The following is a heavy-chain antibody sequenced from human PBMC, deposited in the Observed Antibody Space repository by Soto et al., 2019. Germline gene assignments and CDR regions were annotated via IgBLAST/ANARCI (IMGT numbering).Heavy chain of an antibody. CDR1: GGSVSSGSYY. CDR3: ARVPFYDSSGYYLYYFDY. Sequence: SETLSLTCTVAGGSVSSGSYYWSWIRQPPGKGLEWIGYIYYSGSTNYNPSLKSRVTISVDTSKNQFSLKLSSVTAADTAVYYCARVPFYDSSGYYLYYFDYWGQGTLVTVSS. D-gene: IGHD3-22*01. CDR2: IYYSGST. J-gene: IGHJ4*02. V-gene: IGHV4-61*01.